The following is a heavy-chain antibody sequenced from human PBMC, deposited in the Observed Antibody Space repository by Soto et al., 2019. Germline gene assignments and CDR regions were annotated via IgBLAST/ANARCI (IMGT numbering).Heavy chain of an antibody. Sequence: SVKVSCKASGGTFSSYAISWVRQAPGQGLEWMGEIIPIFGTANYAQKFQGRVTITADESTSTAYMELNSLRAEDTAVYFCARPDRDGYNYDYWGQGTLVTVSS. CDR2: IIPIFGTA. CDR1: GGTFSSYA. CDR3: ARPDRDGYNYDY. V-gene: IGHV1-69*13. J-gene: IGHJ4*01. D-gene: IGHD1-1*01.